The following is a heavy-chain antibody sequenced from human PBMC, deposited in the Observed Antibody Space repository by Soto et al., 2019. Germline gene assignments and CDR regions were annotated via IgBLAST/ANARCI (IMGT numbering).Heavy chain of an antibody. D-gene: IGHD5-18*01. Sequence: PGGSLRLSCAASGFTFDDYAMHWVRQAPGKGLEWVSGISWNSGSIGYADSVKGRFTISRDNAKNSLYLQMNSLRAEDTALYYCAKDLGQRGYRSVVRYYSYGMDVWGQGTTVTVSS. V-gene: IGHV3-9*01. CDR3: AKDLGQRGYRSVVRYYSYGMDV. CDR2: ISWNSGSI. J-gene: IGHJ6*02. CDR1: GFTFDDYA.